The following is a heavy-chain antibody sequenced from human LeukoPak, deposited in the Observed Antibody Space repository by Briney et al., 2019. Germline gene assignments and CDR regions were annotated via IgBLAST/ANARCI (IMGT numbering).Heavy chain of an antibody. D-gene: IGHD7-27*01. CDR3: ARDLGTNDAFDI. J-gene: IGHJ3*02. CDR1: GGSFSGYY. Sequence: KPSETLSLTCAVYGGSFSGYYWSWIRQPPGKGLEWIGEINHSGSTNYNPSLKSRVTISVDTSKNQFSLKLSSVTAADTAVYFCARDLGTNDAFDIWGQGTMLTVSS. CDR2: INHSGST. V-gene: IGHV4-34*01.